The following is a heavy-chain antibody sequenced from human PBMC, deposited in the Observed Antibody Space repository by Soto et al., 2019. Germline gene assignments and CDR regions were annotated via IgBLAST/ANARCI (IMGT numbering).Heavy chain of an antibody. D-gene: IGHD3-3*01. Sequence: SETLSLTCAVYGGSFSGYYWSWIRQPPGKGLEWIGEINHSGSTNYNPSLKSRVTISVDTSKNQFSLKLSSVTAADTAVYYCARGESYYDFCSGYHYYGMDVWGQGTTVTVSS. V-gene: IGHV4-34*01. J-gene: IGHJ6*02. CDR1: GGSFSGYY. CDR2: INHSGST. CDR3: ARGESYYDFCSGYHYYGMDV.